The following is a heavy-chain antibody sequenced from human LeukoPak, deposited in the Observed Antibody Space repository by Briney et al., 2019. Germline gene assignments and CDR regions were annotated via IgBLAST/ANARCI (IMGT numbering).Heavy chain of an antibody. CDR1: VYTFIIYG. D-gene: IGHD3-22*01. CDR2: ISAYNRNT. J-gene: IGHJ4*02. Sequence: SVKVSCKTSVYTFIIYGISWVRQAPGQGLEWMGWISAYNRNTNYAQELQGRVTMTADTSTSTDYMELRSLRPDDTAMYYCARIIGLYYYDTNGYEYYFDYWGQGTLVTVS. CDR3: ARIIGLYYYDTNGYEYYFDY. V-gene: IGHV1-18*01.